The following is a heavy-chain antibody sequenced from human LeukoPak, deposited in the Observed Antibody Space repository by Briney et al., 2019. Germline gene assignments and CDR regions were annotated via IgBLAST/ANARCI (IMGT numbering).Heavy chain of an antibody. D-gene: IGHD6-6*01. J-gene: IGHJ4*02. CDR2: IKQDGSEK. Sequence: PGGSLRLSCAASGFTFSSYWMSWVRQAPGKGLEWVANIKQDGSEKYYVDSVKGRFTISRDNAKNSVYLQVNSLRAEDTAVYYCTSSTGFGKYFDYWGQGILVTVSS. V-gene: IGHV3-7*01. CDR1: GFTFSSYW. CDR3: TSSTGFGKYFDY.